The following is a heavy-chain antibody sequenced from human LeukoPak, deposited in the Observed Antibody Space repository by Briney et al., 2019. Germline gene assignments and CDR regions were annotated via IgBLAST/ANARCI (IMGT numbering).Heavy chain of an antibody. Sequence: PGGSLRLSCAASGFTLSDYYMAWVRQAPGKGLEWVGRTRNKANTYTPEYAASVKGRFTISRDDSKNSLYLQMNSLKTEDTAVYYCIRDRGYYDTRGRYFDLWGRGTEVTVSS. CDR1: GFTLSDYY. D-gene: IGHD3-22*01. CDR3: IRDRGYYDTRGRYFDL. V-gene: IGHV3-72*01. J-gene: IGHJ2*01. CDR2: TRNKANTYTP.